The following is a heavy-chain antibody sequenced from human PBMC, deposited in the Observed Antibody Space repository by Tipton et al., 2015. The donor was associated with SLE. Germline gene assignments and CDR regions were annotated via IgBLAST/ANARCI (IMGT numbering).Heavy chain of an antibody. J-gene: IGHJ4*02. Sequence: SLRLSCVAPGFTLSVYSMNWVRQAPGKGLEWVSFISSTSSYTFYADSVKGRFTISRDNAKNSLFLQMNSLRAEDTAVYYCARDGRGDYPKGVMDVWGQGTLVTVSS. CDR1: GFTLSVYS. CDR3: ARDGRGDYPKGVMDV. V-gene: IGHV3-21*01. D-gene: IGHD4-17*01. CDR2: ISSTSSYT.